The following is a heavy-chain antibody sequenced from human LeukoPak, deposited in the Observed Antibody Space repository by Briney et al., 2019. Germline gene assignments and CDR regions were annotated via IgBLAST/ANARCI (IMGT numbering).Heavy chain of an antibody. CDR1: GGSVSSGSYY. CDR3: ARVVGNAFDI. CDR2: ISYSGSA. Sequence: PSETLSLTCTVSGGSVSSGSYYWSWIRQPPGKDLEWIGYISYSGSAYYSPSLKSRVTISVDTSKNQFSLKLSSVTAADTAVYYCARVVGNAFDIWGQGTMVTVSS. D-gene: IGHD1-26*01. J-gene: IGHJ3*02. V-gene: IGHV4-31*03.